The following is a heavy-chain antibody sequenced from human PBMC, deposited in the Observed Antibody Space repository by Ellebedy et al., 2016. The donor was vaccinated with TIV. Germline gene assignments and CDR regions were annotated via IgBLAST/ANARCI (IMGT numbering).Heavy chain of an antibody. Sequence: SETLSLXXTVSGGSVSSGSYYWSWIRQPPGKGLEWIGYIYYSGSTNYNPSLKSRVTISVDTSKNQFSLKLSSVTAADTAVYYCARALYSSSWYDNWFDPWGQGTLVTVSS. CDR3: ARALYSSSWYDNWFDP. CDR2: IYYSGST. CDR1: GGSVSSGSYY. V-gene: IGHV4-61*01. D-gene: IGHD6-13*01. J-gene: IGHJ5*02.